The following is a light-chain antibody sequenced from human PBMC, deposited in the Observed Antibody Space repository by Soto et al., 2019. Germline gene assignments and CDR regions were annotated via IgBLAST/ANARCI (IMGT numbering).Light chain of an antibody. J-gene: IGKJ2*01. CDR1: QSISSN. Sequence: EIVMTQSPATLSVSPGERATLSCRASQSISSNLAWYQQKPGQAPRLLIYGASTRATGIPARFSGSGSGTEFTLTISGLQSEDCAVYYCQQYSIWPYTFGQGTKLEIK. V-gene: IGKV3-15*01. CDR3: QQYSIWPYT. CDR2: GAS.